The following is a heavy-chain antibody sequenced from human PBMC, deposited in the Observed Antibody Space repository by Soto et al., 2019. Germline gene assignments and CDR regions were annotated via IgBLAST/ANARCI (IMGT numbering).Heavy chain of an antibody. V-gene: IGHV3-74*01. CDR1: GFTFSTYW. CDR2: INSDGSST. J-gene: IGHJ6*02. Sequence: EVQLVESGGGLVQPGGSLRLSCAASGFTFSTYWMHWVRQAPGKGLVWVSRINSDGSSTGYVDSVKGRFTISRDNAKNTLYLQMNSLRVEDTAVYYCARRPKDYGMDVWGQGTTVTVSS. CDR3: ARRPKDYGMDV. D-gene: IGHD6-6*01.